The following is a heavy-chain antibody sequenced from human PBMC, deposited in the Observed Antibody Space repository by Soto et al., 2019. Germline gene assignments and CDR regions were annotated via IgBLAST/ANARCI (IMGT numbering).Heavy chain of an antibody. CDR3: ARLGSSSSFGY. D-gene: IGHD6-13*01. Sequence: QVQLQESGPGLVKPSETLSLTCTASGGSISNYYWTWIRQPPGKGLEWIGYIYYSGSTNYNPSLQSEVTKTVDTSKNQFFLKLSSVTAADPGVYYCARLGSSSSFGYWGQGTLVTVSS. J-gene: IGHJ4*02. CDR1: GGSISNYY. CDR2: IYYSGST. V-gene: IGHV4-59*08.